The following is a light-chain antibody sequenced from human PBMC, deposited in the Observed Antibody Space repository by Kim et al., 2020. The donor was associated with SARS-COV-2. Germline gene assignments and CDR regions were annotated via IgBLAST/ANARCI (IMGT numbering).Light chain of an antibody. Sequence: SSELTQDPAVSVALGQTVRITCQGDSLRSYYASWYQQKPGQAPVLVIYGKNNRPSGIPDRFSGSSSGNTASLTITGAQAEDEADYYCNPRDSSGTEVFGGGTQLTVL. CDR1: SLRSYY. CDR3: NPRDSSGTEV. V-gene: IGLV3-19*01. CDR2: GKN. J-gene: IGLJ3*02.